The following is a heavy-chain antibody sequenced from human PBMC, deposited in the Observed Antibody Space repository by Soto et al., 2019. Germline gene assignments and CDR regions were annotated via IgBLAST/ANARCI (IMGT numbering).Heavy chain of an antibody. Sequence: QVQLVQSGAEVKKPGSSVKVSCKASGGTFHTHAINWVRQAPGQGLEWMGGIIPIFGTSNYAQKFQGRVTITADQSTRTAYMELSSLRSEDTAVYYCVSGKRREMATILRDKGFDPWGQGTRVTVSS. D-gene: IGHD5-12*01. CDR2: IIPIFGTS. V-gene: IGHV1-69*01. J-gene: IGHJ5*02. CDR1: GGTFHTHA. CDR3: VSGKRREMATILRDKGFDP.